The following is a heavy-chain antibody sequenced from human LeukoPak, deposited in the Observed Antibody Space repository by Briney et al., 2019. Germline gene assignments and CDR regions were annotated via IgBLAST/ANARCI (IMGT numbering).Heavy chain of an antibody. Sequence: ASVKVSCKASGGTFSSYAISWVRQAPGQGLEWMGGIIPIFGTANYAQKFQGRVTITADESTSTAYMELSSLRSEDTAVYYCARVSPDRAYFDYWGQGTLVTVFS. V-gene: IGHV1-69*13. CDR3: ARVSPDRAYFDY. J-gene: IGHJ4*02. CDR1: GGTFSSYA. CDR2: IIPIFGTA.